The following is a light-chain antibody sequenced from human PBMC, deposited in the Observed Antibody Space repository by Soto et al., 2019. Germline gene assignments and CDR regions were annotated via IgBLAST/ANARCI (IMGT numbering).Light chain of an antibody. Sequence: VMTQSPVTLSVSPGERATLSCRASQNIESNLAWYQQKPGQSPRLLIYGASTRASGIPARFSGSGYGTEFTLTISSLQSEDFAVYYCQQCNNWPPLTFGGGTKVDSK. CDR2: GAS. V-gene: IGKV3-15*01. J-gene: IGKJ4*01. CDR3: QQCNNWPPLT. CDR1: QNIESN.